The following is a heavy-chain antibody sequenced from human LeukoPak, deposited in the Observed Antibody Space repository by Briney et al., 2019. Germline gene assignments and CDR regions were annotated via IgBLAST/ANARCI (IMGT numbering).Heavy chain of an antibody. Sequence: GGSLRLSCAASGFTFSSYGMHWVRQAPGKGLEWVAVLSYDGSNKYYADSVKGRFTISRDNSKNTLYLQMNSLRAEDTAVYYCAKPGPLLNDYYDSSGYYPNAKIDYWGQGTLVTVSS. CDR3: AKPGPLLNDYYDSSGYYPNAKIDY. V-gene: IGHV3-30*18. CDR1: GFTFSSYG. D-gene: IGHD3-22*01. J-gene: IGHJ4*02. CDR2: LSYDGSNK.